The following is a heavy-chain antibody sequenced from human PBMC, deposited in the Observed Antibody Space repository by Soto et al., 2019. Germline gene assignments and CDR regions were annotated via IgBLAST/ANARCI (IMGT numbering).Heavy chain of an antibody. CDR2: ISGSGGST. V-gene: IGHV3-23*01. Sequence: GGSLRLSCAASGFTFSSYAMSWVRQAPGKGLEWVSAISGSGGSTYYADSVKGRFTISRDNSKNTLYLQMNSLRAEDTAVYYCAKTQTEGYSYGYPFDYWGQGTLVTVSS. J-gene: IGHJ4*02. CDR1: GFTFSSYA. CDR3: AKTQTEGYSYGYPFDY. D-gene: IGHD5-18*01.